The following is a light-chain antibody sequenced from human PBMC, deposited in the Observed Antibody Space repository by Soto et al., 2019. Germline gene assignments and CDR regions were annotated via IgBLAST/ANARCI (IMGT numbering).Light chain of an antibody. CDR3: QQYGSSPPAT. J-gene: IGKJ1*01. CDR2: GAS. V-gene: IGKV3-20*01. CDR1: QSVSSSY. Sequence: LLTQSPGTLPLSPGERATLSCSAIQSVSSSYLAWYQQKPGQAPRLLIYGASSRATGIPDRFSGSGSGTDFTLTISRLEPEDFAVYYCQQYGSSPPATFGQGTKVDIK.